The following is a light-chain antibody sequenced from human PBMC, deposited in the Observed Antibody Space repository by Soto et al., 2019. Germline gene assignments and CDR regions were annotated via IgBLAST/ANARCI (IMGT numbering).Light chain of an antibody. Sequence: EIVLTQSPGTLSLSPGERATLSCRASQSVSSSYLAWYQQKPGQAPRLLIYGASSRATGIPDRFSGSGSGTDFPLTISRLEAEDFAVYYCQQYGSSPGTLGQGTKVEIK. CDR2: GAS. V-gene: IGKV3-20*01. CDR3: QQYGSSPGT. J-gene: IGKJ1*01. CDR1: QSVSSSY.